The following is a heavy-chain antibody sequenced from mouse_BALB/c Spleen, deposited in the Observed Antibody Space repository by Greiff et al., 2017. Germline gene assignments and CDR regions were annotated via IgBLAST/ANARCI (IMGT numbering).Heavy chain of an antibody. J-gene: IGHJ4*01. CDR2: ISDGGSYT. CDR3: ARGGNYHAMDY. CDR1: GFTFSDYY. D-gene: IGHD2-1*01. Sequence: EVKLVESGGGLVKPGGSLKLSCAASGFTFSDYYMYWVRQTPEKRLEWVATISDGGSYTYYPDSVKGRFTISRDNAKNNLYLQMSSLKSEDTAMYYCARGGNYHAMDYWGQGTSVTVSS. V-gene: IGHV5-4*02.